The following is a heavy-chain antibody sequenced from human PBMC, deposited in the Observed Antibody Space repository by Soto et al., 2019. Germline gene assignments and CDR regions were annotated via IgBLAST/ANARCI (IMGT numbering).Heavy chain of an antibody. D-gene: IGHD1-26*01. CDR2: IGGTGTNV. Sequence: EVLLLQSGGGLVQPGGSLRLSCAASGFIFGDYAMTWVRQAPGQGLEWVSTIGGTGTNVYYADSVKGRFSISRDNSNDIVYLQMDSLRAADTATYYCTKDVGDDECGVDDAFDIWGQGTLISVSS. CDR1: GFIFGDYA. J-gene: IGHJ3*02. CDR3: TKDVGDDECGVDDAFDI. V-gene: IGHV3-23*01.